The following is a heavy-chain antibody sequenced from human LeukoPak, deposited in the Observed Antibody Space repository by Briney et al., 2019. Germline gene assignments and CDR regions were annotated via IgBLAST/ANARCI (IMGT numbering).Heavy chain of an antibody. CDR3: AAVLGQEYYLDY. Sequence: PGGSLRLSCAASGFTFSSYSMNWVRQAPGKGLEWVSYISSSSTIYYADSVKGRFTISRDNAKNSLYLQMNSLRAEDTAVYYCAAVLGQEYYLDYRGQGTLVTVSS. V-gene: IGHV3-48*01. J-gene: IGHJ4*02. CDR2: ISSSSTI. D-gene: IGHD2-15*01. CDR1: GFTFSSYS.